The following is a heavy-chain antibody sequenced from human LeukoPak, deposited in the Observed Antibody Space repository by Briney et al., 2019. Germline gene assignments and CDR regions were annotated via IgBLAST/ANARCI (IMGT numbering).Heavy chain of an antibody. CDR2: ISWNSGSI. J-gene: IGHJ4*02. D-gene: IGHD6-19*01. CDR1: GFTFDDYA. Sequence: GGSLRLSCAASGFTFDDYAMHWVRQAPGKGLEWVSGISWNSGSIGYADSVKGRFTISRDNAKNSLYLQMNSLRAEDTALYYCAKGSGWRSYRYYFDYWGQGTLVTVSS. V-gene: IGHV3-9*01. CDR3: AKGSGWRSYRYYFDY.